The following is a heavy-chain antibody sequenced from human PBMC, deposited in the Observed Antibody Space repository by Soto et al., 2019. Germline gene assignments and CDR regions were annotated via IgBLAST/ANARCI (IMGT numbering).Heavy chain of an antibody. Sequence: SETLSLTCAVYGGSFSGYYWSWIRQPPGKGLEWIGEINHSGSTNYNPSLKSRVTISVDTSKNQFSLKLSSVTAADTAVYYCAKVYGDHHNRYYYYYYMDVWGKGTTVTVSS. CDR3: AKVYGDHHNRYYYYYYMDV. J-gene: IGHJ6*03. CDR2: INHSGST. V-gene: IGHV4-34*01. D-gene: IGHD4-17*01. CDR1: GGSFSGYY.